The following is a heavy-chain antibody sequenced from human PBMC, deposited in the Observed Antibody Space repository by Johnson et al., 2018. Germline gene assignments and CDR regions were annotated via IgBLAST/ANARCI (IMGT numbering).Heavy chain of an antibody. CDR1: GFTFDNYA. V-gene: IGHV3-49*03. CDR2: IRSKAYGGTT. Sequence: EVQLLESGGGLVQPGRSLRLSCTASGFTFDNYAMSWFRQAPGKGLEWVGIIRSKAYGGTTEYAASVKGRFTIPRDDSKSIAYLQMNSLKTEDTAVYYCTREASGSSSPGYYYYYMDVWGKGTTVTVSS. D-gene: IGHD2-15*01. CDR3: TREASGSSSPGYYYYYMDV. J-gene: IGHJ6*03.